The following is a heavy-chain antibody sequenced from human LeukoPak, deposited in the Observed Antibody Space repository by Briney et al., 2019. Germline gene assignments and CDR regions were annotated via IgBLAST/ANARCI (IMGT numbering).Heavy chain of an antibody. Sequence: GGSLRFSCAASGFTFSSYGMSWVRQAPGKGLEWVSAISGSGGSTYYADSVKGRFTISRDNSKNTLYLQMNSLRAEDTAVYYCAKDLSLLYYDSSGYYSDIWGQGTMVTVSS. CDR3: AKDLSLLYYDSSGYYSDI. D-gene: IGHD3-22*01. J-gene: IGHJ3*02. V-gene: IGHV3-23*01. CDR1: GFTFSSYG. CDR2: ISGSGGST.